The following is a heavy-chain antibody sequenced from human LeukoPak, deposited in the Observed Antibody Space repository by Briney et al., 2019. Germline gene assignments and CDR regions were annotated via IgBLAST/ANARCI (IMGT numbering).Heavy chain of an antibody. J-gene: IGHJ4*02. V-gene: IGHV3-30*02. D-gene: IGHD6-19*01. CDR3: AKNRDSSDYPRDFDY. Sequence: GGSLRLSCAASRFTFSSYGMHWVRQTPGKGLEWVAFIRHDGSYQQYADSVKGRFTVSRDNSKGTVYLQMNSLITEDTAVYYCAKNRDSSDYPRDFDYWGQGTLVTVSS. CDR1: RFTFSSYG. CDR2: IRHDGSYQ.